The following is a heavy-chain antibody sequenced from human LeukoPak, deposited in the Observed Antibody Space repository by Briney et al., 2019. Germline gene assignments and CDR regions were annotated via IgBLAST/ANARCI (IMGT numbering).Heavy chain of an antibody. J-gene: IGHJ4*02. CDR2: IYTSGST. CDR1: GGSISSYY. D-gene: IGHD3-10*01. Sequence: PSETLSLTCTVSGGSISSYYWSWIRQPPGKGLEWIGYIYTSGSTNYNPSLKSRVTISVDTSKNQFSLKLSSVTAADTAVYYCARHVENYGSGSDFDYWGQGTLVTVSS. CDR3: ARHVENYGSGSDFDY. V-gene: IGHV4-4*09.